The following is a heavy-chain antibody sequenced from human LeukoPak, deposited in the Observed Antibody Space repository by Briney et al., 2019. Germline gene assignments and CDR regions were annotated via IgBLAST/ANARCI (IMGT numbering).Heavy chain of an antibody. CDR3: AKDRAMVRGVIITTDY. Sequence: GGSLRLSCAASGLTFSSYGMHWVRQAPGKGLEWVAFIRYDGSNKYYADSVKGRFTISRDNSKNTLYLQMNSPRAEDTAVYYCAKDRAMVRGVIITTDYWGQGTLVTVSS. D-gene: IGHD3-10*01. CDR2: IRYDGSNK. CDR1: GLTFSSYG. V-gene: IGHV3-30*02. J-gene: IGHJ4*02.